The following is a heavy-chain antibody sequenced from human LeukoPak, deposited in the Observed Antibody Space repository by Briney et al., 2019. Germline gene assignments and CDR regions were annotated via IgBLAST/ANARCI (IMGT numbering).Heavy chain of an antibody. CDR2: INAGNGNT. V-gene: IGHV1-3*01. CDR1: GYTFTSYA. D-gene: IGHD3-10*01. Sequence: EASVKVTCKASGYTFTSYAMHWVRQAPGQRLEWMGWINAGNGNTKYSQKFQGRVTITRDTSASTAYMELSSLRSEDTAVYYCARFGEQSLLGAFDIWGQGTMVTVSS. CDR3: ARFGEQSLLGAFDI. J-gene: IGHJ3*02.